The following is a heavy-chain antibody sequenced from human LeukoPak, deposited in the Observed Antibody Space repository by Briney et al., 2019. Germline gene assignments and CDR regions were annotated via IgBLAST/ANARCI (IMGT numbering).Heavy chain of an antibody. V-gene: IGHV1-46*01. CDR1: EYTITRYY. D-gene: IGHD4-23*01. Sequence: GASVKVSCKASEYTITRYYMHWVRQAPGQGLEWMGIINPSGGSTSYEQKFQGRVTMTRDMSTSTVYMELSSLRSEDTAVYYCARGRWSPPFDFWGQGTLVTVSS. CDR2: INPSGGST. CDR3: ARGRWSPPFDF. J-gene: IGHJ4*02.